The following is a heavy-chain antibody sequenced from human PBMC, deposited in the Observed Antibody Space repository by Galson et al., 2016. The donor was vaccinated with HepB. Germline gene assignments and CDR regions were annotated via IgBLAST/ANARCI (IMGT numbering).Heavy chain of an antibody. CDR1: GYTFTDYY. J-gene: IGHJ6*02. D-gene: IGHD3-22*01. CDR3: ARSRPPYHYDSTGYYTYYYGIDV. CDR2: INPNSGGT. V-gene: IGHV1-2*02. Sequence: SVKVSCKASGYTFTDYYMHWVRQAPGQRLEWMGWINPNSGGTNYAQKFQGRVTMTRDTSINTAYMDLSRLKSDDTAVYYCARSRPPYHYDSTGYYTYYYGIDVWGQGTTVTVSS.